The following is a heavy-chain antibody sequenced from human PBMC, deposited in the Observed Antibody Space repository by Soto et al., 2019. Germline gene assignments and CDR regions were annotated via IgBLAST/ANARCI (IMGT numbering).Heavy chain of an antibody. CDR2: IVPIVDTS. CDR3: VRVVAIPGYPDN. V-gene: IGHV1-69*12. Sequence: QVQLVQSGAEGRQPASSVKVSCTTSGGTFSSYAISWVRQAPVQGLEWMGGIVPIVDTSTYAQKFKGRVTITADESTSTVYMELSSLRSDDTAVYYCVRVVAIPGYPDNWGQGTLVTVSS. D-gene: IGHD5-12*01. J-gene: IGHJ4*02. CDR1: GGTFSSYA.